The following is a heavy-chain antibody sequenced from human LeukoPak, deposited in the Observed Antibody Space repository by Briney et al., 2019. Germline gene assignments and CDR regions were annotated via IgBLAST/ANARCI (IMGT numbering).Heavy chain of an antibody. CDR1: GGSISSYY. CDR2: ISYSGST. J-gene: IGHJ4*02. CDR3: ARYIWGSYPTFEDY. D-gene: IGHD3-16*02. V-gene: IGHV4-59*01. Sequence: TSETLSLTCTVSGGSISSYYWSWIRQPPGKGLEWIGYISYSGSTNYNPSLKSRVTISVDTSKNQLSLKLNSVTAADTAVYYCARYIWGSYPTFEDYWGQGSLVTVSS.